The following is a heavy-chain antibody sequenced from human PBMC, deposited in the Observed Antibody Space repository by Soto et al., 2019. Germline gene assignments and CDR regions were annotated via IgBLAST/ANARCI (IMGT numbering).Heavy chain of an antibody. V-gene: IGHV3-30*03. J-gene: IGHJ1*01. CDR2: ILHDGSAE. CDR1: GFTFTSYG. D-gene: IGHD6-19*01. CDR3: ARLPIAVAGTSDFQH. Sequence: PGGSLRLSCAASGFTFTSYGMHWVRQAPGKGLEWMALILHDGSAEYYADSVKGRFTISRDNSKNTLYLQMNSLRAEDTAVYYCARLPIAVAGTSDFQHWGQGTLVTVSS.